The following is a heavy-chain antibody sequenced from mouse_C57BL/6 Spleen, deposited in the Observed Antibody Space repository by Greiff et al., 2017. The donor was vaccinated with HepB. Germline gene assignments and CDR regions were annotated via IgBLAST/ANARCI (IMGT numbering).Heavy chain of an antibody. V-gene: IGHV1-81*01. CDR2: IYPRSGNT. CDR3: ARSYGSSYEYFDV. D-gene: IGHD1-1*01. J-gene: IGHJ1*03. CDR1: GYTFTSYG. Sequence: VKLVESGAELARPGASVKLSCKASGYTFTSYGISWVKQRTGQGLEWIGEIYPRSGNTYYNEKFKGKATLTADKSSSTAYMELRSLTSEDSAVYVCARSYGSSYEYFDVWGTGTTVTVSS.